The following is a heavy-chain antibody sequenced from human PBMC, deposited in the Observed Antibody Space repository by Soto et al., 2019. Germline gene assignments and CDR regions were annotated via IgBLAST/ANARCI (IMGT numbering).Heavy chain of an antibody. V-gene: IGHV5-51*01. CDR2: IYPDDSDT. CDR1: GYSFTNYW. D-gene: IGHD1-1*01. J-gene: IGHJ4*02. Sequence: LKISCKGSGYSFTNYWIGWVRQMPGKGLESMGTIYPDDSDTRYNPSFQGQATISADKSINTAYLQWSSLKASDTAIYYRARRGWNTGGGRIDYWGQGTLVTVSS. CDR3: ARRGWNTGGGRIDY.